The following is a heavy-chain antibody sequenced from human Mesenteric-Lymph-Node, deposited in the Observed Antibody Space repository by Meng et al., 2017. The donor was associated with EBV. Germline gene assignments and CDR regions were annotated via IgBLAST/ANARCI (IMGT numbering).Heavy chain of an antibody. J-gene: IGHJ5*02. D-gene: IGHD2-2*01. CDR2: IYHSGRT. Sequence: QVQQQQRGGRRLKPSEPPLSPCAVYGGSFCSNSCAWCRQPRGKGLEWIGEIYHSGRTNCKPSLESRVTISVNTSTNQFSLRVSSVTAADTAVYYCARNVQSCSGSNCYHWFDPWGQGTLVTVSS. CDR1: GGSFCSNS. CDR3: ARNVQSCSGSNCYHWFDP. V-gene: IGHV4-34*01.